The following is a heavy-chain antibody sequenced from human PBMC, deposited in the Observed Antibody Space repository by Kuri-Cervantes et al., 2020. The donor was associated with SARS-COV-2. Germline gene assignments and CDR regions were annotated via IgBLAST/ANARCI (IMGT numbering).Heavy chain of an antibody. CDR1: GISLSHSGMR. Sequence: SGPTLVNPTHTRTLTCTFSGISLSHSGMRVSWIRQPPGKALEWLAHIDWNDDKVYTTSIRTRLTISKDTSKNQVVLRLTNVDPVDTATYYCARFPTVVVPAATVVYYYYGLDVWGQGTTVTVSS. CDR2: IDWNDDK. J-gene: IGHJ6*02. D-gene: IGHD2-15*01. V-gene: IGHV2-70*04. CDR3: ARFPTVVVPAATVVYYYYGLDV.